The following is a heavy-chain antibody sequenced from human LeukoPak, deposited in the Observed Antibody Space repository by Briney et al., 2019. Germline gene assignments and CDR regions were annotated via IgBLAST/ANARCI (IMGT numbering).Heavy chain of an antibody. CDR1: GITFSSYA. CDR3: AKRTALWFGDRGYYFDY. D-gene: IGHD3-10*01. CDR2: ISGSGGST. V-gene: IGHV3-23*01. Sequence: GGSLRLSCAASGITFSSYAMSWVRQAPGKGLEWVSAISGSGGSTYYADSVKGRFTISRDNSKNTLYLQMNSLRAEDTAVYYCAKRTALWFGDRGYYFDYWGQGTLVTVSS. J-gene: IGHJ4*02.